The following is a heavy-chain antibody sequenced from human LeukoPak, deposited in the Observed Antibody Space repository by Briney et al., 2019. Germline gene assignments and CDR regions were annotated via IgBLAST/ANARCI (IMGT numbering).Heavy chain of an antibody. V-gene: IGHV4-59*01. CDR1: GGSFSGYY. CDR3: ARVGTGAAAGHYYYYMDV. D-gene: IGHD6-13*01. J-gene: IGHJ6*03. CDR2: IYYSGST. Sequence: SETLSLTCAVYGGSFSGYYWSWIRQPPGKGLEWIGYIYYSGSTNYNPSLKSRVTISVDTSKNQFSLKLSSVTAADTAVYYCARVGTGAAAGHYYYYMDVWGKGTTVTISS.